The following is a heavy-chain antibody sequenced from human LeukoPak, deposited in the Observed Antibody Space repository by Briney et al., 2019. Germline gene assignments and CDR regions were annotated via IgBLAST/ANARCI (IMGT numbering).Heavy chain of an antibody. CDR2: IVGSGDST. D-gene: IGHD3-22*01. V-gene: IGHV3-23*01. J-gene: IGHJ6*02. CDR1: GFTFSSYA. CDR3: AKDLPHYYDSSGYYSLDYYYGMDV. Sequence: GGSLRLSCAASGFTFSSYAMSWVRQAPGEGPEWVSAIVGSGDSTYYADSVKGRFTISRDNSKNTLYLQMNSLRAEDTAVYYCAKDLPHYYDSSGYYSLDYYYGMDVWGQGTTVTVSS.